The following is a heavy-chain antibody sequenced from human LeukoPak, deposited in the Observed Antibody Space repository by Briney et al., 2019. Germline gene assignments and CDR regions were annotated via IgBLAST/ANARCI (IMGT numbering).Heavy chain of an antibody. V-gene: IGHV3-23*01. Sequence: GGSLRLSCAASGFTFSSYSMNWVRQAPGKGLEWVSAISGSGGSTYYADSVKGRFTISRDNSKNTLYLQMNSLRAEDTAVYYCAKDRIAARQFDYWGQGTLVTVSS. D-gene: IGHD6-6*01. CDR2: ISGSGGST. CDR3: AKDRIAARQFDY. CDR1: GFTFSSYS. J-gene: IGHJ4*02.